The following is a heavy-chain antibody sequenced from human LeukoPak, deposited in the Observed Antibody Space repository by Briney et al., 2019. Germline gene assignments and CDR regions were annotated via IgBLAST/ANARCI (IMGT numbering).Heavy chain of an antibody. D-gene: IGHD1-7*01. CDR2: ISHASDSI. CDR3: ARGATDTTRWFDP. CDR1: GFNFNTYS. J-gene: IGHJ5*02. Sequence: GGSLRLSCEASGFNFNTYSMDWVRQAPGKGLEWVSIISHASDSIFYADSVKGRFTISRDNAKNSLYLQMNGLRAEDTAAYYCARGATDTTRWFDPWGQGTLVTVSS. V-gene: IGHV3-21*01.